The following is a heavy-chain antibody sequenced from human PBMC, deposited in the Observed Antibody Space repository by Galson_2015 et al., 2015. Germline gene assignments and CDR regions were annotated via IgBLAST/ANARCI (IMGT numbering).Heavy chain of an antibody. V-gene: IGHV4-59*01. J-gene: IGHJ4*02. Sequence: TLSLTCTVSGGSISSYYWSWIRQPPGKGLEWIGYIYYSGSTNYNPSLKSRVTTPVGTSRNQFSLKLSSVTAADTAVYYCARGGAYYDSSGYPILYYWGQGTLVTVSS. D-gene: IGHD3-22*01. CDR2: IYYSGST. CDR1: GGSISSYY. CDR3: ARGGAYYDSSGYPILYY.